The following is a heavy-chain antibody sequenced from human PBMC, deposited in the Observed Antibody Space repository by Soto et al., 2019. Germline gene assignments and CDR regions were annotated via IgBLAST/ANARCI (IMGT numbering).Heavy chain of an antibody. D-gene: IGHD6-13*01. Sequence: PSETLSLTCTVSGGSISSYYWSWIRQPPGKGLEWIGYIYYSGSTNYNPSLKSRVTISVDTSKNQFSLKLSSVTAADTAVYYCARDTRWYFDYWGQGTLVTVSS. CDR1: GGSISSYY. V-gene: IGHV4-59*01. CDR2: IYYSGST. J-gene: IGHJ4*02. CDR3: ARDTRWYFDY.